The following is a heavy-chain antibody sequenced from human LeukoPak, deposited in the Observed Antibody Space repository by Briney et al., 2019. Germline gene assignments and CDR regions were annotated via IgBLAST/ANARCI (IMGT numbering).Heavy chain of an antibody. CDR1: GFTFSRYG. D-gene: IGHD2-15*01. V-gene: IGHV3-30*02. Sequence: PGGSLRLSCAASGFTFSRYGMHWVRQAPGKGLEWVAFIRYDGSNKYYADSVKGRFTISRDNSKNTLYLQMNSLRAEDTAVYYCAKGLRPPENYCIDYWGQGTLVTVSS. CDR3: AKGLRPPENYCIDY. CDR2: IRYDGSNK. J-gene: IGHJ4*02.